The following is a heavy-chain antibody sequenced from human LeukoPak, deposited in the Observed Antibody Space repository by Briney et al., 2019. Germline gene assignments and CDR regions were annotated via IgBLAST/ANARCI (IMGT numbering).Heavy chain of an antibody. Sequence: GGSLRLSCAASGFTFSDYYMSWIRQAPGKGLEWVSYISPSGRHTNYADSVKGRFTISRDNAKNSLYLQMNSLRAEDTAVYYCARQPSSQNSDYWGQGALVTVSS. CDR2: ISPSGRHT. V-gene: IGHV3-11*03. CDR1: GFTFSDYY. J-gene: IGHJ4*02. D-gene: IGHD6-13*01. CDR3: ARQPSSQNSDY.